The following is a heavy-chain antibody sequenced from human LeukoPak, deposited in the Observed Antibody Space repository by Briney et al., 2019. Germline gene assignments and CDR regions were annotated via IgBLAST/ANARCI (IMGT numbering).Heavy chain of an antibody. CDR2: IDSNSGET. CDR3: ARFWHCGFSSCWAVNDFDY. J-gene: IGHJ3*01. Sequence: ASVKVSCKASGYSFIGYFIHWVRQAPGQGLEWMGWIDSNSGETHYAQKFQGRFTMTKDTSIKTASMELSSLRSDDTAIYYCARFWHCGFSSCWAVNDFDYWGQGTEVTVSP. D-gene: IGHD2-21*01. V-gene: IGHV1-2*02. CDR1: GYSFIGYF.